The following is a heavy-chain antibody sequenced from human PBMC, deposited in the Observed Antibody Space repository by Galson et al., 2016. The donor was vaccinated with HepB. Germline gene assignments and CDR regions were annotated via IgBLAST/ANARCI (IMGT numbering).Heavy chain of an antibody. CDR1: GDSVSSGTYY. CDR3: ARLAMLGRRLDYYFDY. CDR2: IYYSGST. Sequence: SETLSLTCTVSGDSVSSGTYYWSWIRQPPGKGLEWIAYIYYSGSTNYNPSLKSRVTISVDMSKNQFSLKLSSVTAADTAVYYCARLAMLGRRLDYYFDYWGQGTLVTVSS. V-gene: IGHV4-61*01. D-gene: IGHD2-8*01. J-gene: IGHJ4*02.